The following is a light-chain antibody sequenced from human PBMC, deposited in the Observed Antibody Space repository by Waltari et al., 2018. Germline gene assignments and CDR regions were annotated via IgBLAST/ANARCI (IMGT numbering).Light chain of an antibody. CDR3: QQYDKWPLT. CDR2: GAS. Sequence: VMTQSPATLSVSPGERATLSCRASQSVSSNLTWYQQKPGQAPRLLIYGASTRATGVPARFSGSGSGTEFTLTISSLQSEDFAVYYCQQYDKWPLTFGGGTKVEIK. CDR1: QSVSSN. J-gene: IGKJ4*01. V-gene: IGKV3-15*01.